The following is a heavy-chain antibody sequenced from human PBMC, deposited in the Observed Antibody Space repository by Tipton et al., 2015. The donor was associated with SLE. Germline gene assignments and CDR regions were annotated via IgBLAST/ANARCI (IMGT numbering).Heavy chain of an antibody. Sequence: LRLSCTVSGGSVSSIGYYWSWIRQHPGKGLEWIGYIYYSGSTSYNPSLKSRISISLDTSKNQFSLKLSSVTAADTAVYYCARGHRAYDGNGFDYWGQGTLVTVSS. CDR1: GGSVSSIGYY. CDR2: IYYSGST. D-gene: IGHD3-22*01. J-gene: IGHJ4*02. CDR3: ARGHRAYDGNGFDY. V-gene: IGHV4-31*03.